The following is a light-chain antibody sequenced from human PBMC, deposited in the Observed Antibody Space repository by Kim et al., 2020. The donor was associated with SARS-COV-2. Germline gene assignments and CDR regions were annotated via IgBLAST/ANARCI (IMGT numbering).Light chain of an antibody. V-gene: IGKV3-20*01. CDR2: GAY. J-gene: IGKJ2*01. CDR1: KIISTSY. CDR3: QHYSSSPPMYT. Sequence: GERATLACRASKIISTSYLAWYQQKSGQAPRLLIFGAYIRATGIPDRFSGSGSETDFTLTISGLEPEDFAVYYCQHYSSSPPMYTFGQGTKLEI.